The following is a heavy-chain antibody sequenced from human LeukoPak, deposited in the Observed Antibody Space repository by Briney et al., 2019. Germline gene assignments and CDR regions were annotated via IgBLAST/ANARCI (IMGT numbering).Heavy chain of an antibody. J-gene: IGHJ5*02. Sequence: GALRLSCVAPGFTFSSYSMNWVRQAPGKGLEWVSSISTSSSYIYYADSVKGRFTISRDNARNSLYLQMNTLRAEDTAVYSCARGADGVSSNSRGWFDPWGQGTLVTVSS. CDR1: GFTFSSYS. CDR2: ISTSSSYI. V-gene: IGHV3-21*01. CDR3: ARGADGVSSNSRGWFDP. D-gene: IGHD2-15*01.